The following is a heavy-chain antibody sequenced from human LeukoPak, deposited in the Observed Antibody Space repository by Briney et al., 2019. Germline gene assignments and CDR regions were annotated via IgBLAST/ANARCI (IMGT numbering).Heavy chain of an antibody. V-gene: IGHV4-39*07. J-gene: IGHJ6*03. CDR3: ARGGHYYYYYMDV. D-gene: IGHD6-25*01. CDR2: IFYTGTT. CDR1: GDSISSSTYY. Sequence: SETLSLTCSVSGDSISSSTYYWGWIRQPPGKGLEWIGNIFYTGTTYYNPSLKSRVTISVDTSKNQFSLKLSSVTAADTAVYYCARGGHYYYYYMDVWGKGTTVTVSS.